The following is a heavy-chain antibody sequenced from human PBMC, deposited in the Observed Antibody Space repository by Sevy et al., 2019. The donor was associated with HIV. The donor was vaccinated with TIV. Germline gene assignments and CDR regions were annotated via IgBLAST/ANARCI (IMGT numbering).Heavy chain of an antibody. J-gene: IGHJ4*02. CDR2: IWSDGYFK. CDR1: GFTFSSYA. V-gene: IGHV3-33*01. CDR3: ARGGYYYDNAASYAFDS. Sequence: GGSLRLSCEASGFTFSSYAMHWVRQAPGKGLEWVAIIWSDGYFKYFGDSVKGRFTVSRDNSQNTLYLQMNSLRVEDTAIYYCARGGYYYDNAASYAFDSWGQGTLVTVSS. D-gene: IGHD3-22*01.